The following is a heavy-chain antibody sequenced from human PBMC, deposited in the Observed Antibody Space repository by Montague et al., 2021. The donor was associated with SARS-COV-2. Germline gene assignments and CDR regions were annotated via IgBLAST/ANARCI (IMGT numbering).Heavy chain of an antibody. Sequence: SETLSLTCTVSGGYYFWSWIRQIPGKGLEWLGYIYYSGTTKYNPSLESRVTISLDTSKNQLSLRLISVTAADTAVYYCARIVVVTYSHFDLWGRGTLVTVSS. CDR3: ARIVVVTYSHFDL. V-gene: IGHV4-59*01. CDR2: IYYSGTT. D-gene: IGHD3-22*01. CDR1: GGYYF. J-gene: IGHJ2*01.